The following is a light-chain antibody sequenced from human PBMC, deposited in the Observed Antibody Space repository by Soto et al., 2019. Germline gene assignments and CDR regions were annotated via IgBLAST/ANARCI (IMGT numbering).Light chain of an antibody. V-gene: IGLV2-14*01. J-gene: IGLJ2*01. CDR2: EVS. CDR3: SSYAGSSTFVV. CDR1: SSDVGIYNY. Sequence: QSALTQPASVSGSPGQSIAISCTGSSSDVGIYNYVSWYQQHPGKVPKLIIYEVSNRPSGVSNRFSGSKSGNTASLTISGLQAEDEADYYCSSYAGSSTFVVFGGGTKLTVL.